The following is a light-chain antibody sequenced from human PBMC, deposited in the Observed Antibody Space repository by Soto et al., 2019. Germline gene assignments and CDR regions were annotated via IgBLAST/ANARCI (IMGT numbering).Light chain of an antibody. CDR2: EGI. CDR1: SSTVGGFNV. V-gene: IGLV2-23*01. Sequence: LTQPASVSGSPGQSITISCTGTSSTVGGFNVVSWYQQHPGKAPKVIIYEGIKRPSGVSNRFSGSNSGSTASLTISGLQAEDEADYYCCSYVGATTYVFGTGTKVTV. CDR3: CSYVGATTYV. J-gene: IGLJ1*01.